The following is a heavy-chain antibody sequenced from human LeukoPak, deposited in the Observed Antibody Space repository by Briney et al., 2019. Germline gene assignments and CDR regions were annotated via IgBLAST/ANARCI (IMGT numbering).Heavy chain of an antibody. V-gene: IGHV3-21*01. CDR3: ARGRHGSGSFDAFHI. J-gene: IGHJ3*02. CDR1: GFTFSSYS. D-gene: IGHD3-10*01. CDR2: ISTSSIYI. Sequence: GGSLRLSCAASGFTFSSYSMNWVRQAPGKGLEWVSSISTSSIYIYYADPLKGRFTISRHNAKNSLYLQMNSLRAEDTAVYYCARGRHGSGSFDAFHIWGQGTMVTVSS.